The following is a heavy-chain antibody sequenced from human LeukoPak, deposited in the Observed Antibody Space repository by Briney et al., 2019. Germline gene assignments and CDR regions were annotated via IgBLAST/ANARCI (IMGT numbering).Heavy chain of an antibody. CDR2: INPNSGGT. J-gene: IGHJ3*02. CDR1: GYIYTGHY. V-gene: IGHV1-2*02. CDR3: AIHLRLRAFDI. D-gene: IGHD4-17*01. Sequence: SVKLSCKASGYIYTGHYMHWVRQAPGQGLEWMGSINPNSGGTNYAQKFQGRVTMTRDTSISTAYMELSRLRSDDTAVYYCAIHLRLRAFDIWGQGTMVTVSS.